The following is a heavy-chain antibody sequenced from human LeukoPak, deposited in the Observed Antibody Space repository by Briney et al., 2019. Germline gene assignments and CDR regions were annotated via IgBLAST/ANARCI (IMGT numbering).Heavy chain of an antibody. CDR3: ARDQCSMVRGVIIDYYGMDV. CDR2: IKQDGSEK. Sequence: PGGSLRLSCAASGFTLSSYWMTWVRQAPGKGLEWVANIKQDGSEKYYVDSVKGRFTISRDNAKNSLYLQMNSLRAEDTAVYYCARDQCSMVRGVIIDYYGMDVWGQGTTVTVSS. J-gene: IGHJ6*02. CDR1: GFTLSSYW. D-gene: IGHD3-10*01. V-gene: IGHV3-7*01.